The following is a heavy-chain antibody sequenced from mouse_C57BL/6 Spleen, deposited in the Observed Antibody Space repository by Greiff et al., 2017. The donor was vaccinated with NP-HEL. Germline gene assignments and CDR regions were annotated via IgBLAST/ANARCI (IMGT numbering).Heavy chain of an antibody. D-gene: IGHD2-14*01. CDR2: ISSGGSYT. V-gene: IGHV5-6*01. Sequence: EVQGVESGGDLVKPGGSLKLSCAASGFTFSSYGMSWVRQTPDKRLEWVATISSGGSYTYYPDSVKGRFTISRDNAKNTLYLQMSSLKSEDTAMYYCARHEGTRYFDVWGTGTTVTVSS. CDR1: GFTFSSYG. J-gene: IGHJ1*03. CDR3: ARHEGTRYFDV.